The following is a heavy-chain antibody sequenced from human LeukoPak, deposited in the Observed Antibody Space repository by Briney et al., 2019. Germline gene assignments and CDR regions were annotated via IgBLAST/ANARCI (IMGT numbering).Heavy chain of an antibody. D-gene: IGHD1-26*01. Sequence: PSETLSLTCAVYGGSFSGYYWSWIRQPPGKGLEWIGEINHSGSANYNPSLKSRVTISVDTSKNQFSLKLSSVTAADTAVYYYARLGRIVGATFISDWYFDLWGRGTLVTVSS. CDR1: GGSFSGYY. J-gene: IGHJ2*01. CDR2: INHSGSA. V-gene: IGHV4-34*01. CDR3: ARLGRIVGATFISDWYFDL.